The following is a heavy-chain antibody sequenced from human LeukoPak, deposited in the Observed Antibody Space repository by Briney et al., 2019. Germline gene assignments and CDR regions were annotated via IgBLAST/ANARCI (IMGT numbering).Heavy chain of an antibody. CDR3: AREVQYYYDSSGYYWYYFDY. J-gene: IGHJ4*02. V-gene: IGHV1-18*01. CDR2: ISAYNGNT. CDR1: GYTFTSYG. Sequence: ASVKVSCKASGYTFTSYGISWVRQAPGQGLEWMGWISAYNGNTNYAQKLQGRVTMTTDTSTSTAYMELRSLRSDDTAVYYCAREVQYYYDSSGYYWYYFDYWGQGTLVTVSS. D-gene: IGHD3-22*01.